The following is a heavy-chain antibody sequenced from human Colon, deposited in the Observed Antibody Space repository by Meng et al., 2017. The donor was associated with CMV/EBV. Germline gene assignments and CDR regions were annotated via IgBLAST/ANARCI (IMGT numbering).Heavy chain of an antibody. J-gene: IGHJ4*02. V-gene: IGHV1-69*05. CDR1: GGTSSDYA. D-gene: IGHD3-3*01. Sequence: GGTSSDYALNWVRQAPGQGLEWRGGVIPSVGAEKIAQKFQGRVRVNRDESTRTVYMELSTLKSEDTAVYYCVTLRFLEWLSPIDSWGQGTLVTVSS. CDR3: VTLRFLEWLSPIDS. CDR2: VIPSVGAE.